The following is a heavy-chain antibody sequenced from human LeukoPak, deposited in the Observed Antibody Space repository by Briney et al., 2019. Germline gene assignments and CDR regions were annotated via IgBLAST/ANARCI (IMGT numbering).Heavy chain of an antibody. V-gene: IGHV1-69*13. Sequence: ASVKVSCKASGGTFSSYASSWVRQAPGQGLEWMGGIIPIFGTANYAQKFQGRVTITADESTSTAYMELSSLRSEDTAVYYCAREQQLVHGFDIWGQGTMVTVSS. CDR2: IIPIFGTA. J-gene: IGHJ3*02. CDR1: GGTFSSYA. CDR3: AREQQLVHGFDI. D-gene: IGHD6-13*01.